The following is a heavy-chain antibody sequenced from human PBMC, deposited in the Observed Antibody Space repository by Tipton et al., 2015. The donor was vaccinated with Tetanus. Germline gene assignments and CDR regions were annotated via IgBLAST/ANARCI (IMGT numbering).Heavy chain of an antibody. D-gene: IGHD4-17*01. CDR3: AGVLRGTVNYFDY. CDR1: RASMNSYF. V-gene: IGHV4-4*07. Sequence: TLSLTCTVSRASMNSYFWTWIRQPAGKGLEWIGRIYPSGSANYNPSLESRVTISVDTSKKQFSLKLSSVTAADTAVYYCAGVLRGTVNYFDYWGQGTLVTVSS. CDR2: IYPSGSA. J-gene: IGHJ4*02.